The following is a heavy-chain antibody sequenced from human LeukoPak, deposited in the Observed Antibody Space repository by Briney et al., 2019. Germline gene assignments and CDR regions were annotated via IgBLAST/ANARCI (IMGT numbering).Heavy chain of an antibody. CDR1: GYTFTSYN. Sequence: ASVKLSCKASGYTFTSYNINWVRQATGQGLEWMGWMNPNSGNTAYAQKFQGRVTMTRNTSTSTAYMELSGLRFEDTAVYYCVPYYELSGYKDWGQGTLVTVSS. CDR3: VPYYELSGYKD. J-gene: IGHJ4*02. D-gene: IGHD3-3*01. V-gene: IGHV1-8*01. CDR2: MNPNSGNT.